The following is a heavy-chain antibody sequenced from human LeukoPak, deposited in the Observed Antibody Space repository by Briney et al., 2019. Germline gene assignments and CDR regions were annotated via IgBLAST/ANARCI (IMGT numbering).Heavy chain of an antibody. CDR2: IYYSGST. V-gene: IGHV4-31*03. J-gene: IGHJ3*02. Sequence: PSETLSLTCTVSGGSISSGGYYWSWIRQHPGKGLEWIGYIYYSGSTYYNSSLKSRVTISVDTSKNQFSLKLSSVTAADTAVYYCARDPARGQSTAGAFDIWGQGTMVTVSS. D-gene: IGHD5-12*01. CDR1: GGSISSGGYY. CDR3: ARDPARGQSTAGAFDI.